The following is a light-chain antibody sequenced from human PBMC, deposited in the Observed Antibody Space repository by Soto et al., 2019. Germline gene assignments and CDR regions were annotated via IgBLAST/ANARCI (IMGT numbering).Light chain of an antibody. V-gene: IGLV1-40*01. CDR3: QSYDISLHNYV. Sequence: SVLTPPPSVSGSPGQMVSISCTGSTSNIGAPYDLHWYQHLPGTAPKLLIYGDNNRPSGVPDRFSGSKSGTSASLAITRLQAEDEADYYCQSYDISLHNYVFGTGTKVTVL. CDR1: TSNIGAPYD. J-gene: IGLJ1*01. CDR2: GDN.